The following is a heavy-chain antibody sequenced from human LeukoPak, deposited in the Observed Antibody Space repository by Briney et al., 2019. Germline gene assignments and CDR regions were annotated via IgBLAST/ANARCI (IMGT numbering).Heavy chain of an antibody. D-gene: IGHD2-15*01. CDR3: ARDPGHHSGTFDI. J-gene: IGHJ3*02. Sequence: SETLSLTCAVYGGSFSGYYWSWIRQPPGKGLEWIGEINHSGSTNYNPSLKSRVTISVDTSKNQFSLKLSSVTAADTAVYYCARDPGHHSGTFDIWGQGTMVTVSS. CDR2: INHSGST. V-gene: IGHV4-34*01. CDR1: GGSFSGYY.